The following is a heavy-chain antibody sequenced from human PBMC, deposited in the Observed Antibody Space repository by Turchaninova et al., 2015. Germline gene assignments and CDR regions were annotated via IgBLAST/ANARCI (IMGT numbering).Heavy chain of an antibody. D-gene: IGHD3-10*01. CDR3: AHRPMGGAFDI. CDR1: GFPLNTYGVG. J-gene: IGHJ3*02. V-gene: IGHV2-5*02. CDR2: IYWDDDK. Sequence: QITLTESGPTLVKPTQTLTLTCTFTGFPLNTYGVGVGLIRQPPGKALEWPALIYWDDDKPYSPSLKSRLTISKDTSTNQVVLTMTNMDPVDTATYYCAHRPMGGAFDIWGQGTMVTVSS.